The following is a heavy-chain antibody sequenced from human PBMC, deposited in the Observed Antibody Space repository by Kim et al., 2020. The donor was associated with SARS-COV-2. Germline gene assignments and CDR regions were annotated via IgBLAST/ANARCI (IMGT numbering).Heavy chain of an antibody. CDR1: GFTLGNFI. Sequence: GGSLRLSCAASGFTLGNFIINWVRQAPGKGLEWVSGISGRGSYTYYADSVKGRFTISRDNPKNMAYLQLNNLRAEDTAVYYCAKDASTTKHYYGMAVWGPGTTVLVSS. D-gene: IGHD2-2*01. J-gene: IGHJ6*02. CDR2: ISGRGSYT. V-gene: IGHV3-23*01. CDR3: AKDASTTKHYYGMAV.